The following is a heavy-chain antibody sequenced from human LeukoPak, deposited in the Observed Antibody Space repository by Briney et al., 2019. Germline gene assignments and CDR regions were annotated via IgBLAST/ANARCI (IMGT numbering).Heavy chain of an antibody. V-gene: IGHV4-38-2*02. D-gene: IGHD4-23*01. CDR2: MYHSGST. J-gene: IGHJ4*02. CDR3: ARDRLRWPKIDY. Sequence: SETLSLTCTVSNYSISTDYYWGWIRQPPGKGLEWIGTMYHSGSTYYNPSLKSRVTISVDTSKNQFSLKPNSVTAADTAVYYCARDRLRWPKIDYWGQGTLVTVSS. CDR1: NYSISTDYY.